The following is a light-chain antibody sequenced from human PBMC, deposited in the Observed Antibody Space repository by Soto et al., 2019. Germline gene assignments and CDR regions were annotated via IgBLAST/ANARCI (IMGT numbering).Light chain of an antibody. CDR2: STS. J-gene: IGKJ1*01. CDR3: HQYNNWPPWT. V-gene: IGKV3-15*01. Sequence: EIVMTQSPATLSVSPGERATLSYRASQSISSNLAWYQQKPGQAPRLLIYSTSTRATGGPARFSGSGSGTEFTLTISSLQSEDSAVYYCHQYNNWPPWTFGLGTKVEI. CDR1: QSISSN.